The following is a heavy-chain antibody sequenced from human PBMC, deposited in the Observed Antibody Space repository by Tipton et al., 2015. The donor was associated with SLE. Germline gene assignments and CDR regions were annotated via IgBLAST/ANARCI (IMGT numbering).Heavy chain of an antibody. CDR3: ARGFLGMKAAQYYFDY. J-gene: IGHJ4*02. CDR2: IYHSGST. CDR1: NGSISGATSH. D-gene: IGHD6-25*01. Sequence: TLSLTCTVSNGSISGATSHWAWIRQPAGKGLEWIGSIYHSGSTYYNPSLQSRVTISVDASKGQFSLKLSSVTAADTAVYYCARGFLGMKAAQYYFDYWGQGTLVTVSS. V-gene: IGHV4-39*01.